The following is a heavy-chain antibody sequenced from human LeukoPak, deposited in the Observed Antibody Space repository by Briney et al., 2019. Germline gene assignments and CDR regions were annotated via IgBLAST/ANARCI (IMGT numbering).Heavy chain of an antibody. J-gene: IGHJ4*02. V-gene: IGHV3-66*01. CDR2: IYSGGST. CDR3: ARGLYSSGWSDFDY. D-gene: IGHD6-19*01. CDR1: GFTFKDYA. Sequence: GRSLRLSCAAPGFTFKDYAMQWVRQAPGKGLEWVSVIYSGGSTYYADSVKGRFTISRDNSKNTLYLQMNSLRAEDTAVYYCARGLYSSGWSDFDYWGQGALVTVSS.